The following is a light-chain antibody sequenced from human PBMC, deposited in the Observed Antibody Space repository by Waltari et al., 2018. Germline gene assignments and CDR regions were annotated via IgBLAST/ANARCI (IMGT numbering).Light chain of an antibody. CDR3: QQYNNWRRT. Sequence: EIVMTQSPATLSVSPGDRATLTCRASQSVSSNLAWYQQKPGQAPRLLIYGASTRATGIPARFSGSGSGTEFTLTISSMQSEDFAVYYCQQYNNWRRTFGQGTKVEIK. CDR2: GAS. CDR1: QSVSSN. J-gene: IGKJ1*01. V-gene: IGKV3-15*01.